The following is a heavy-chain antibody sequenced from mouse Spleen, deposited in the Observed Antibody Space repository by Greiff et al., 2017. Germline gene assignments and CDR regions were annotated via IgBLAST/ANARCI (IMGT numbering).Heavy chain of an antibody. CDR2: ISSGSSTI. V-gene: IGHV5-17*01. Sequence: EVKVVESGGGLVKPGGSLKLSCAASGFTFSDYGMHWVRQAPEKGLEWVAYISSGSSTIYYADTVKGRFTISRDNAKNTLFLQMTSLRSEDTAMYYCARYDGYPFAYWGQGTLVTVSA. J-gene: IGHJ3*01. CDR3: ARYDGYPFAY. CDR1: GFTFSDYG. D-gene: IGHD2-2*01.